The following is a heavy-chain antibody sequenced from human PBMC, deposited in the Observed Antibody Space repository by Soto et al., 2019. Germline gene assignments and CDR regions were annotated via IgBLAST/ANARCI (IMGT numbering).Heavy chain of an antibody. CDR3: ARVSRQEGAARRNWFDP. CDR2: IYYSGST. D-gene: IGHD6-6*01. Sequence: SETLSLTCTVSGGSISSYYWSWIRQPPGKGLEWIGYIYYSGSTNYNPSLKSRVTISVDTSKNQFSLKLSSVTAADTAVYYCARVSRQEGAARRNWFDPWGQGTLVTVSS. V-gene: IGHV4-59*01. J-gene: IGHJ5*02. CDR1: GGSISSYY.